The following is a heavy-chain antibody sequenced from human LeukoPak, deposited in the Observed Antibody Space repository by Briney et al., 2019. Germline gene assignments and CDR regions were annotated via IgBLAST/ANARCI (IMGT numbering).Heavy chain of an antibody. J-gene: IGHJ3*02. CDR1: GFTFEDYA. CDR2: ITWSSGST. Sequence: GGSLRLSCAASGFTFEDYAMHWVRQAPGKGLEWVSGITWSSGSTAYADSVKGRFTISRDNAKNSLYLQMNSLRPEDTALYYCAKPSSGYLIASGAFDIWGQGTMVTVSS. V-gene: IGHV3-9*01. CDR3: AKPSSGYLIASGAFDI. D-gene: IGHD3-22*01.